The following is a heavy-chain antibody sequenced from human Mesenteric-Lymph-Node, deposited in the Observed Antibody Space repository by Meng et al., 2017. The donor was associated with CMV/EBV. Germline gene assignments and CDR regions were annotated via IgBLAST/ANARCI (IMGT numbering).Heavy chain of an antibody. CDR1: AFTLSDNY. J-gene: IGHJ5*02. Sequence: GESLKISCVASAFTLSDNYMTWIRQAPGKGLEWVSYISSSGTIKHYADSVKGRFITSRDDAKNSVYLQMNSLRAEDTAVYYCARSRGGSTNCPQCWFDPWGQGTLVTVSS. CDR3: ARSRGGSTNCPQCWFDP. D-gene: IGHD2-2*01. V-gene: IGHV3-11*01. CDR2: ISSSGTIK.